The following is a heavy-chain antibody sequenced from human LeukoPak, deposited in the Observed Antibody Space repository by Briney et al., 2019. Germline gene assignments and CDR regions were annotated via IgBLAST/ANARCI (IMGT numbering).Heavy chain of an antibody. CDR3: ARDSSGWHNWFDP. V-gene: IGHV1-2*02. D-gene: IGHD6-19*01. CDR2: INPNSGGT. CDR1: GYTFTGYY. Sequence: ASVKVSCKASGYTFTGYYMHWVRQAPGQGLEWMGWINPNSGGTNYAQKFQGGVTMTRDTSISTAYMELSRLRSDDTAVYYCARDSSGWHNWFDPWGQGTLVTVSS. J-gene: IGHJ5*02.